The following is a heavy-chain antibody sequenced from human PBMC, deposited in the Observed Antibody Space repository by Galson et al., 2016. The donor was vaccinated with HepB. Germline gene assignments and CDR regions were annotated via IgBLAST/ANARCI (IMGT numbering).Heavy chain of an antibody. V-gene: IGHV3-30*03. CDR1: GFRLRIYG. CDR3: ATERGSSGDAAWFDP. J-gene: IGHJ5*02. CDR2: APHDGGNK. Sequence: SLRLSCAASGFRLRIYGMNWIRQAPGKGLEWVAPAPHDGGNKQYADSVKGRFTISRDSFENTIHLQMNSLGVEDTGLYYCATERGSSGDAAWFDPWGQGTLVTVSS. D-gene: IGHD6-6*01.